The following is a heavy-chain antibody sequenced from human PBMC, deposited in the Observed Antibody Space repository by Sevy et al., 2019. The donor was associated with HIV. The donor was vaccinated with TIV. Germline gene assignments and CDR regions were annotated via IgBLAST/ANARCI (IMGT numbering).Heavy chain of an antibody. CDR1: GGSISSYY. J-gene: IGHJ3*02. D-gene: IGHD3-9*01. CDR3: AGCDISNGNSDVFDI. Sequence: SETLSLTCTVSGGSISSYYWSWIRQPPGKGLEWIGHIHYRGRTTSNPTLKSRGTISVDTSKINFSLRLNFVTAADTAVYYCAGCDISNGNSDVFDIWGQGTMVTVSS. V-gene: IGHV4-59*13. CDR2: IHYRGRT.